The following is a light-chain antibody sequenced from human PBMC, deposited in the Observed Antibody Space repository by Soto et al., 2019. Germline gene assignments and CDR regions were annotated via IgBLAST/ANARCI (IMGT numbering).Light chain of an antibody. CDR1: SSNIGAGYA. J-gene: IGLJ2*01. CDR3: QSYDSSLSGSV. V-gene: IGLV1-40*01. CDR2: DNT. Sequence: QAVVTQPPSVSGAPGQRVTISCTGSSSNIGAGYAVHWYQQFPGIAPKLLIYDNTNRPSGVPDRFSGSKSGTSASLAITGLQAEDEADYYCQSYDSSLSGSVFGGGTQLTVL.